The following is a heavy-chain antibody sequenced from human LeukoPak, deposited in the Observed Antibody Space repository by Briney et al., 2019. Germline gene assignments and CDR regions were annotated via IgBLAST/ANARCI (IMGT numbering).Heavy chain of an antibody. V-gene: IGHV3-53*01. CDR3: ARDPRDSSSSDAFDI. J-gene: IGHJ3*02. D-gene: IGHD6-13*01. CDR2: IYSGGNT. Sequence: GGSLRLSCAASGFTVSSNYMSWVRQAPGKGLEWVSIIYSGGNTYYTDSVKGRFTISRDNSKNTLYLQMNRLRAEDTAVYYCARDPRDSSSSDAFDIWGQGTMVTVSS. CDR1: GFTVSSNY.